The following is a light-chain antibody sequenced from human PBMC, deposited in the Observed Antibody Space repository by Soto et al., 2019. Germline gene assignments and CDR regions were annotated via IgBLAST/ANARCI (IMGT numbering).Light chain of an antibody. Sequence: QSDLTQPASVSGSPGQSITISCTGTSSDVGGYNYVSWYQQHPGKAPKLMIYDVSNRPSGVSNRFSGSKSGNTASLTISGLQAEDEADYYCSSYTSSSTPLYVFGNGTKVTVL. J-gene: IGLJ1*01. V-gene: IGLV2-14*01. CDR3: SSYTSSSTPLYV. CDR1: SSDVGGYNY. CDR2: DVS.